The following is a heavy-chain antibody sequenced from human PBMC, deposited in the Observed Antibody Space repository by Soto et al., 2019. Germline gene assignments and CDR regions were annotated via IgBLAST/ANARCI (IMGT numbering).Heavy chain of an antibody. CDR1: GYTFTSYD. CDR3: ARGRLCSSTSCYTNWFDP. V-gene: IGHV1-8*01. Sequence: ASVKVSCKASGYTFTSYDINWVRQATGQGLEWMGWMNPNSGNTGYAQKFQGRVTMTRNTSISPAYMELSSLRSEDTAVYYCARGRLCSSTSCYTNWFDPWGQGTLVTVSS. J-gene: IGHJ5*02. D-gene: IGHD2-2*02. CDR2: MNPNSGNT.